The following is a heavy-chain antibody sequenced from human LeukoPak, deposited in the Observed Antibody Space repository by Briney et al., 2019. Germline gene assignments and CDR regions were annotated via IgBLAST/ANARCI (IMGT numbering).Heavy chain of an antibody. Sequence: PSETLSLTCTVSGGSISTYYWSWIRQPPGKGLEWIGYIYYSGSTNYNPSLKSRVTISVDTSKNQFSLKLSSVTAADTAVYYCASEGSSSEDAFDIWGQGTMVTVSS. V-gene: IGHV4-59*01. CDR1: GGSISTYY. CDR2: IYYSGST. CDR3: ASEGSSSEDAFDI. J-gene: IGHJ3*02. D-gene: IGHD6-13*01.